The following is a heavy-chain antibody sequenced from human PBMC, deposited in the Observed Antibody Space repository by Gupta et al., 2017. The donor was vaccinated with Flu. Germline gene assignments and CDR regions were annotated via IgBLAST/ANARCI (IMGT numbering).Heavy chain of an antibody. CDR2: INPNSGGT. CDR1: GYTFTGYY. J-gene: IGHJ6*02. CDR3: ARSTPMVYAIQRLYYYYGMDV. D-gene: IGHD2-8*01. Sequence: QVQLVQSGAEVKKPGASVKVSCKASGYTFTGYYMHWVRQAPGQGLEWMGWINPNSGGTNYAQKFQGRVTMTRDTSISTAYMELSRLRSDDTAVYYCARSTPMVYAIQRLYYYYGMDVWGQGTTVTVPS. V-gene: IGHV1-2*02.